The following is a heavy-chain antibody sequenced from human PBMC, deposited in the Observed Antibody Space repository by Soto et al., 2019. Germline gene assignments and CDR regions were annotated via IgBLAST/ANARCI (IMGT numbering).Heavy chain of an antibody. CDR1: GGTFSSYT. CDR2: IIPILGIA. V-gene: IGHV1-69*08. J-gene: IGHJ1*01. D-gene: IGHD6-19*01. Sequence: QVQLVQSGAEVEEPGSSVKVSCKASGGTFSSYTISWVRQAPGQGLGWMGRIIPILGIANYAQKFQGRVTITADKSTSTAYMELSSLRSEDTAVYYSARDRGWGAVAGTREWNFQHWGQGTLVTVSS. CDR3: ARDRGWGAVAGTREWNFQH.